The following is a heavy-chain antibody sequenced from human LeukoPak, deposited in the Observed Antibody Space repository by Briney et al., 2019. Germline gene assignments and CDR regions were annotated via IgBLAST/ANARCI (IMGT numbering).Heavy chain of an antibody. D-gene: IGHD4-17*01. CDR1: GGSISSGSYY. CDR3: ARVYGDYVDY. V-gene: IGHV4-61*02. J-gene: IGHJ4*02. Sequence: SETLSLTCTVSGGSISSGSYYWSWIRQPAGKGLEWIGRIYTSGSTNYNPSLKSRVTVSVDTSKNQFSLKLSSVTAADTAVYYCARVYGDYVDYWGQGTLVTASS. CDR2: IYTSGST.